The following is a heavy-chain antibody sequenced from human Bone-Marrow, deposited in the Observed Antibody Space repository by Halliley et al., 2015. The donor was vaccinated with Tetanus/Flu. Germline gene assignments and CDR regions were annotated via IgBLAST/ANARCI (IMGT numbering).Heavy chain of an antibody. CDR3: ARSVGDRGYCSSGSCYYYYGMDV. CDR2: IYYSGST. J-gene: IGHJ6*02. V-gene: IGHV4-31*03. D-gene: IGHD2-15*01. Sequence: TLSLTCTVSGGSISSGAYYWSWIRQHPGKGLEWIGDIYYSGSTYYNPSLQSRVTTSVDTSKNQFSLKMTSVTAADTAVYYCARSVGDRGYCSSGSCYYYYGMDVWGQGTTVTVSS. CDR1: GGSISSGAYY.